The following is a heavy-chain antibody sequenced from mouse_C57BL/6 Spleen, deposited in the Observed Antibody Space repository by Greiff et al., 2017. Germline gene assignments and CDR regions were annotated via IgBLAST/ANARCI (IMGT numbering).Heavy chain of an antibody. J-gene: IGHJ4*01. CDR2: IYPSDSET. CDR3: ARSRGNSYYYAMDY. Sequence: QVQLQQSGAELVRPGSSVKLSCKASGYTFTSYWMDWVKQRPGQGLEWIGNIYPSDSETHYNQKFKDKATLTVDKSSSTAYMQLSSLTSEDSAVYYCARSRGNSYYYAMDYWGQGTSVTVSS. V-gene: IGHV1-61*01. D-gene: IGHD2-1*01. CDR1: GYTFTSYW.